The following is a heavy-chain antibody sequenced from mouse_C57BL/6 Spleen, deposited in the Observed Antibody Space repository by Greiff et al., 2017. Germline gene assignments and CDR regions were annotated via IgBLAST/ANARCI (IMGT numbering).Heavy chain of an antibody. CDR3: ARDGTGIDY. V-gene: IGHV5-16*01. CDR2: INYDGSST. J-gene: IGHJ2*01. Sequence: EVKLVESEGGLVQPGSSMKLSCTASGFAFSDYYMAWVRQVPEKGLEWVANINYDGSSTYYLDSLKSRFIILRDNAKNILYLQMSSLKSEDTATYYCARDGTGIDYWGQGTTLTVSS. D-gene: IGHD4-1*01. CDR1: GFAFSDYY.